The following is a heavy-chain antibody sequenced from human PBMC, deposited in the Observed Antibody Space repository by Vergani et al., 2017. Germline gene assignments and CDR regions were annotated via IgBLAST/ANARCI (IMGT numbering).Heavy chain of an antibody. J-gene: IGHJ4*02. CDR3: ARRYCSSTSCYHFDY. D-gene: IGHD2-2*01. V-gene: IGHV4-34*01. CDR1: GGSFSGYY. CDR2: INHSGST. Sequence: VQLQQWGAGLLKPSETLSLTCAVHGGSFSGYYWSWIRQPPGKGLEWIGEINHSGSTNYNPSLKSRVTISVDTSKNQFSLKLSSVTAADTAVYYCARRYCSSTSCYHFDYWGQGTLVTVSS.